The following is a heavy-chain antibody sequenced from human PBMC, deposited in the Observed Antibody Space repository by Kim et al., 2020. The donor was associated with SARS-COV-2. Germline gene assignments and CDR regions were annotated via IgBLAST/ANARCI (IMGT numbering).Heavy chain of an antibody. CDR1: GFTFSSYG. D-gene: IGHD6-13*01. CDR3: ARGEKGFSLRGYSSSWYSFDYYGMDV. J-gene: IGHJ6*02. Sequence: GGSLRLSCAASGFTFSSYGMHWVRQAPGKGLEWVAVIWYDGSNKYYADSVKGRFTISRDNSKNTLYLQMNSLRAEDTAVYYCARGEKGFSLRGYSSSWYSFDYYGMDVWGQGTTVTVSS. CDR2: IWYDGSNK. V-gene: IGHV3-33*01.